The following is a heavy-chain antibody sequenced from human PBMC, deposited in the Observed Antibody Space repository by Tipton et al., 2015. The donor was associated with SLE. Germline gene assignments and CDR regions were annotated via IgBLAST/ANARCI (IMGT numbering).Heavy chain of an antibody. CDR2: IYYSGST. D-gene: IGHD6-19*01. Sequence: TLSLTCAVSGYSISSGYYWSWIRQPPGKGLEWIGYIYYSGSTYYNPSLKSRVTISVDTSKNQFSLKLSSVTAADTAVYYCARARWYSSGSAMGDAFDIWGQGTMVTVSS. CDR3: ARARWYSSGSAMGDAFDI. J-gene: IGHJ3*02. V-gene: IGHV4-30-4*01. CDR1: GYSISSGYY.